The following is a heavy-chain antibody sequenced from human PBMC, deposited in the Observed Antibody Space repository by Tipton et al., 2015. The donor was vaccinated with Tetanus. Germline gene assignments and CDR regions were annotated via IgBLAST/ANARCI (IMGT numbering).Heavy chain of an antibody. J-gene: IGHJ4*02. Sequence: SGFIFSSYGIHWVRQAPGKGLEWVAVSWYDGTDKYYADSVKGRFTISRDNSKNTLYLQMNSLRAEDTAVYYCSREADCSGGSCFSGDFDNWGQGTQVTVSS. CDR3: SREADCSGGSCFSGDFDN. CDR2: SWYDGTDK. CDR1: GFIFSSYG. D-gene: IGHD2-15*01. V-gene: IGHV3-33*01.